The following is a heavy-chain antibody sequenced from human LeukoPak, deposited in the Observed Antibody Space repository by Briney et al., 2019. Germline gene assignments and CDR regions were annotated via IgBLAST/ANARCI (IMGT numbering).Heavy chain of an antibody. Sequence: SQTLSLTCTVSGGSISSGSYYWSWIRQPAGKGLEWIGRIYTSGSTNYNPSLKSRVTISVDTSKNQFSLKLSSVTAADTAVYYCARGGIIVGVDYWGLGTLVTVSS. V-gene: IGHV4-61*02. CDR2: IYTSGST. J-gene: IGHJ4*02. D-gene: IGHD1-26*01. CDR1: GGSISSGSYY. CDR3: ARGGIIVGVDY.